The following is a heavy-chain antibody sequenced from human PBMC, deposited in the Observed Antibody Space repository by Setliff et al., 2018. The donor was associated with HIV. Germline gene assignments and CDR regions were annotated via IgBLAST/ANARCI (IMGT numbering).Heavy chain of an antibody. Sequence: SETLSLTCSVSGGSIRSHWSWIRQPPGKGLEWVGYIHYSGSTYYNPSLKSRVSISVDTSKNQFSLKLYSVTAADTAVYYCARFPSSTSFYYFDYWGQGTLVTVSS. CDR3: ARFPSSTSFYYFDY. J-gene: IGHJ4*02. V-gene: IGHV4-59*11. CDR2: IHYSGST. CDR1: GGSIRSH. D-gene: IGHD2-2*01.